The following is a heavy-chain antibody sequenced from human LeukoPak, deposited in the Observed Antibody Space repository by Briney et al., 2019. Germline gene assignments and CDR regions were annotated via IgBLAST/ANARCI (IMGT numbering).Heavy chain of an antibody. V-gene: IGHV1-69*13. CDR2: IIPIFGTA. D-gene: IGHD1-26*01. CDR3: ARDGSYSSQAFDI. CDR1: GGTFSSYA. Sequence: SVKVSCKASGGTFSSYAISWVRQAPGQGLEWMGGIIPIFGTANYAQKFQGRVTITADESTSTAYMELSSLRSEDTAVYYCARDGSYSSQAFDIWGQGTMATVSS. J-gene: IGHJ3*02.